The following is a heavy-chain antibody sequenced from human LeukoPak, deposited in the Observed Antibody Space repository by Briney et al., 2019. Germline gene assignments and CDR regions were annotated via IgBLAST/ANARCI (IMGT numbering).Heavy chain of an antibody. Sequence: SETLSLTCTVSGGSISSYYWSWIRQPAGKGLEWIGRIYTSGSTNYNPSLKSRVTMSVDTSKNQFSLKLSSVTAADTAVCYCASTYYYDSSGYGDAFDIWGQGTMVTVSS. CDR3: ASTYYYDSSGYGDAFDI. CDR2: IYTSGST. V-gene: IGHV4-4*07. D-gene: IGHD3-22*01. CDR1: GGSISSYY. J-gene: IGHJ3*02.